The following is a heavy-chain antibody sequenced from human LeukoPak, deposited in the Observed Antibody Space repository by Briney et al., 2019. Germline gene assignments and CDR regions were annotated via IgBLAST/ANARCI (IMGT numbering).Heavy chain of an antibody. CDR2: IRGKSYGGTT. J-gene: IGHJ4*02. CDR1: GFTFGDYA. CDR3: TRGRRELLDY. V-gene: IGHV3-49*04. Sequence: PGGSLRLSCTASGFTFGDYAMSWVRQAPGKGLEWVGFIRGKSYGGTTDYAASAKGRFTISRDDSKSVAYLQMNSLKNEDTAFYYCTRGRRELLDYWGQGTLVTVSS. D-gene: IGHD1-26*01.